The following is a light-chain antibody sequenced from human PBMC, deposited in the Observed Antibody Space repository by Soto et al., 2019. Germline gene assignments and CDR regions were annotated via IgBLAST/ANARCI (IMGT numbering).Light chain of an antibody. CDR2: WAS. V-gene: IGKV4-1*01. CDR1: QNILYSSNNKNH. Sequence: DIVMTQSPDSLAVSLGERATINCKSSQNILYSSNNKNHLAWFQQKPGQPPKMLIYWASTRESGVPDRFSGSGSGADFILTISSLQAEDVAVYYCQQYYTTPLTFGGGTKVEIK. J-gene: IGKJ4*01. CDR3: QQYYTTPLT.